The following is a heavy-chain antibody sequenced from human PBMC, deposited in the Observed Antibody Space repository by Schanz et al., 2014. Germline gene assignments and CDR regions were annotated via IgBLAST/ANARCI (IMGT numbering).Heavy chain of an antibody. J-gene: IGHJ6*02. CDR3: AKDGPGGSGSYSADGGMDV. D-gene: IGHD3-10*01. CDR2: ISDSGTYT. Sequence: VQLVESGGGLVQPGGSLRLSCAASGFTFSAYYMDWVRQAPGKGLEWLSYISDSGTYTNYADSVKGRFTISRDNAKNSLFLQMNSLRAEDTAVYYCAKDGPGGSGSYSADGGMDVWGQGTTVTVSS. CDR1: GFTFSAYY. V-gene: IGHV3-11*05.